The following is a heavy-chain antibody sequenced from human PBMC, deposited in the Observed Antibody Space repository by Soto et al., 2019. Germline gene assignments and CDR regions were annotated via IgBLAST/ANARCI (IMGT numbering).Heavy chain of an antibody. V-gene: IGHV3-53*01. J-gene: IGHJ6*02. Sequence: GGSLRLSCAASGLTVSINYMSWVRQAPGKGLEWVSVTYSGGTTYYADSVKGRFTISRDNSKNTLYLQMNSLTAEDTAVYYCAREAYGMDVWGQGTTVTVSS. CDR1: GLTVSINY. CDR2: TYSGGTT. CDR3: AREAYGMDV.